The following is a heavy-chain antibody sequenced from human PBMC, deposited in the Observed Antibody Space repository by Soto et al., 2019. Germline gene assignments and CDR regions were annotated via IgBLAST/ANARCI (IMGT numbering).Heavy chain of an antibody. D-gene: IGHD5-12*01. CDR1: GGTFSSYA. J-gene: IGHJ6*03. CDR3: ASDRNSGYDASYYYYMDV. Sequence: SVKVSCKASGGTFSSYAISWVRQAPGQGLEWMGGIIPIFGIANYAQKFQGRVTITADKSTSTAYMELSSLRSEDTAVYYCASDRNSGYDASYYYYMDVWGKGTTVTVSS. V-gene: IGHV1-69*10. CDR2: IIPIFGIA.